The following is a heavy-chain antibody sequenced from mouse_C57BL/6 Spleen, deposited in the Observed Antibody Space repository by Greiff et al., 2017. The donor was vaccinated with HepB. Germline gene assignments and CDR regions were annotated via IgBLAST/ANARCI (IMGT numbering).Heavy chain of an antibody. V-gene: IGHV1-50*01. Sequence: QVQLQQPGAELVKPGASVKLSCKASGYTFTSYWMQWVKQRPGQGLEWIGEIDPSDSYTNYNQKFKGKATLTVDTSSSTAYMQLSGLTSEDSAVYYCARGGNYVGAMDYWGQGTSVTVSS. CDR2: IDPSDSYT. D-gene: IGHD2-1*01. J-gene: IGHJ4*01. CDR3: ARGGNYVGAMDY. CDR1: GYTFTSYW.